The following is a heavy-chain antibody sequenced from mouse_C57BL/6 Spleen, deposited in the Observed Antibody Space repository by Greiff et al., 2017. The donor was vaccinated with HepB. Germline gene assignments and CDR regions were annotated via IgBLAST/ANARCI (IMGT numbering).Heavy chain of an antibody. J-gene: IGHJ1*03. D-gene: IGHD1-1*01. Sequence: EVKLMESGGGLVQPGGSMKLSCAASGFTFSDAWMDWVRQSPEKGLEWVAEIRNKANNHATYYAESVKGRFTISRDDSKSSVYLQMNSLRAEDTGIYYCTRLNLIYYYGSSYGYFDVWGTGTTVTVSS. CDR3: TRLNLIYYYGSSYGYFDV. V-gene: IGHV6-6*01. CDR2: IRNKANNHAT. CDR1: GFTFSDAW.